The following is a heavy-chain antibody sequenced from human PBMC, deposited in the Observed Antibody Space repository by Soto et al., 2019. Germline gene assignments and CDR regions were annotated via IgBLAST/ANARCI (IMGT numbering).Heavy chain of an antibody. CDR3: ARYRGMATVNYYGMDV. Sequence: PGGSLRLACGASGFTVSSNYMSWVRQAPGKGLEWVSVIYIDGSTYYADTVKGRFIISRDNSKNTLYLQMNSLRAEDTAVYYCARYRGMATVNYYGMDVWGQGSTVTGSS. CDR1: GFTVSSNY. V-gene: IGHV3-66*01. CDR2: IYIDGST. D-gene: IGHD4-17*01. J-gene: IGHJ6*02.